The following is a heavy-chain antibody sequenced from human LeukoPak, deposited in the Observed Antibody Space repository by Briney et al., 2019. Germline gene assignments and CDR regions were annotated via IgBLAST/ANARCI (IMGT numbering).Heavy chain of an antibody. J-gene: IGHJ4*02. D-gene: IGHD1-26*01. Sequence: GESLKISCKVSGYIFIHYWIGWVRQMPGKGLEWMGIIYPGDSETRYSRSFQGQVTISADKSISTAYLQWNSLRASDTAVYFCARPAQVGMSVYSDYWGQGTLVTVSS. V-gene: IGHV5-51*01. CDR2: IYPGDSET. CDR3: ARPAQVGMSVYSDY. CDR1: GYIFIHYW.